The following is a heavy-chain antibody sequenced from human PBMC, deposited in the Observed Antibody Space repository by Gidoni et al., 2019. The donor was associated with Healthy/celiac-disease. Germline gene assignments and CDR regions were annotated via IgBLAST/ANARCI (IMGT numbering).Heavy chain of an antibody. V-gene: IGHV4-34*01. Sequence: QVQLQQWGAGLLKPSETLSLTCAVYGGSFSGYYWSWIRQPPGKGLEWIGEINHSGSTNYNPSLKSRVTISVDTSKNQFSLKLSSVTAADTAVYYCARGGGYSWLGDYFDYWGQGTLVTVSS. CDR2: INHSGST. CDR3: ARGGGYSWLGDYFDY. CDR1: GGSFSGYY. J-gene: IGHJ4*02. D-gene: IGHD6-19*01.